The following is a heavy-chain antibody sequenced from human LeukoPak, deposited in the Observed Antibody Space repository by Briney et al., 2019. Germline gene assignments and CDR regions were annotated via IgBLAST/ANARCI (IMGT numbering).Heavy chain of an antibody. CDR1: GGSISSGGYY. CDR3: ARDHGGNDAFDI. CDR2: IYYSGST. V-gene: IGHV4-31*03. D-gene: IGHD1-26*01. J-gene: IGHJ3*02. Sequence: PSQTLSLTCTVSGGSISSGGYYWSWIRQHPGKGLEWIGYIYYSGSTYYNPSLKSRVTISVDTSKNQFSLKLSSVTVAVSAGYYCARDHGGNDAFDIWGQGTMVTVSS.